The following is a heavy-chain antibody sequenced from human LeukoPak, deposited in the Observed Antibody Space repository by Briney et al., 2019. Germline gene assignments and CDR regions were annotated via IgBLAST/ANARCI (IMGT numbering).Heavy chain of an antibody. D-gene: IGHD3-16*01. CDR2: IGGDGNQK. J-gene: IGHJ4*02. V-gene: IGHV3-7*01. CDR3: GRDIPGGSTHLDY. Sequence: GGPLRLSCAASGFTFSRYWMTWVRQAPGKGLEWVASIGGDGNQKNYGDSVRGRFTISRDNAENSLYLQMNILRVEDTAVYYCGRDIPGGSTHLDYWGQGTLVTVSA. CDR1: GFTFSRYW.